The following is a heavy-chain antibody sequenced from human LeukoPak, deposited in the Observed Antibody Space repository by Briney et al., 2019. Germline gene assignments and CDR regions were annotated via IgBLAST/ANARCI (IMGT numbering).Heavy chain of an antibody. CDR1: GYTFTGYY. J-gene: IGHJ5*02. Sequence: ASVKVSCKASGYTFTGYYMHWMRQAPGQGLEWMGWINPNSGGTNYAQKFQGRVTMTRDTSISTAYMQLNSLRSDDTAVYYCTRRKLERRAGSWFDPWGQGTLVTVSS. V-gene: IGHV1-2*02. D-gene: IGHD3-3*01. CDR3: TRRKLERRAGSWFDP. CDR2: INPNSGGT.